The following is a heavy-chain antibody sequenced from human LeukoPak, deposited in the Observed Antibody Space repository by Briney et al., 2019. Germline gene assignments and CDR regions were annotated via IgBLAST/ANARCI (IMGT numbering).Heavy chain of an antibody. CDR3: AASLGPLTEY. CDR1: GFTFDDYA. J-gene: IGHJ4*02. V-gene: IGHV3-74*01. CDR2: VNSGGSGT. Sequence: GGSLRLSCAASGFTFDDYAMHWVRQAPGKGLVWVSRVNSGGSGTSYADSVEGRFTISRDNAKNTLHLQMNSLRAEDTAVYYCAASLGPLTEYWGQGTLVTVSS. D-gene: IGHD7-27*01.